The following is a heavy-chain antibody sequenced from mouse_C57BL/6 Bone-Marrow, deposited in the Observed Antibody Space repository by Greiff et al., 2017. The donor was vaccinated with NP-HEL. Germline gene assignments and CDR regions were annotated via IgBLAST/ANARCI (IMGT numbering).Heavy chain of an antibody. CDR1: GYTFTSYG. V-gene: IGHV1-81*01. J-gene: IGHJ3*01. CDR3: ASSPLPAY. D-gene: IGHD6-1*01. Sequence: QVQLQQSGAELARPGASVKLSCKASGYTFTSYGISWVKQRTGQGLEWIGEIYPRSGNTYYNEKFKGKATLTADKSSSTAYMELRSLTSEDSAVYFCASSPLPAYWGQGTLVTVSA. CDR2: IYPRSGNT.